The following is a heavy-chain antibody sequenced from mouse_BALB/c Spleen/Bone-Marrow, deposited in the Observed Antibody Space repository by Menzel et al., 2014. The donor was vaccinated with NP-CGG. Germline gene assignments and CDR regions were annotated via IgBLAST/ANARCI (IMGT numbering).Heavy chain of an antibody. D-gene: IGHD3-3*01. V-gene: IGHV5-17*02. CDR2: ISSGSSTI. J-gene: IGHJ4*01. CDR1: GFTFSSFG. CDR3: ARAGMDY. Sequence: EVQLQESGGGLVQPGGSRKLSCAASGFTFSSFGMHWVRQAPEKGLEWVAYISSGSSTIYYADTVKGRFTISRDNPKNTLFLQMTSLRPEDTAMYYCARAGMDYWGQGTSVTVSS.